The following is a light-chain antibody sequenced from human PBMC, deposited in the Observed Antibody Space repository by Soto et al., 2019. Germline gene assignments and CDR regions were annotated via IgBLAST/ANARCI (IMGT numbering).Light chain of an antibody. Sequence: TVLTQSPATLSLSPGERATLSCKASQSIGNSLGWFQQKPGQAPRLLIHDAFNRATGIPARFTGSGSGSDFTLAISSLEPEDFGVYYCRQRYNWPLTFGGGTKVEIK. V-gene: IGKV3-11*01. J-gene: IGKJ4*01. CDR1: QSIGNS. CDR3: RQRYNWPLT. CDR2: DAF.